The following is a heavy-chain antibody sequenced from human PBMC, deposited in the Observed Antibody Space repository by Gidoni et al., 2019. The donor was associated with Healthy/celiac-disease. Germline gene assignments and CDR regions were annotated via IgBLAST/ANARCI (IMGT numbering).Heavy chain of an antibody. CDR1: GFHFSSYA. D-gene: IGHD5-12*01. Sequence: QVQLVESGGGVVQPGRSLRLSCAASGFHFSSYAMHWVRQAPGKGLEWVAVISYDGSNKYYADSVKGRFTISRDNSKNTLYLQMNSLRAEDTAVYYCARGGSGYDGVGDAFDIWGQGTMVTVSS. J-gene: IGHJ3*02. CDR2: ISYDGSNK. CDR3: ARGGSGYDGVGDAFDI. V-gene: IGHV3-30-3*01.